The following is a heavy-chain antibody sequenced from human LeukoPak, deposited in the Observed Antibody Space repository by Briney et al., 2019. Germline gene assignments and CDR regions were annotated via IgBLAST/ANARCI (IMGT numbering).Heavy chain of an antibody. CDR3: ARDKVYDFWSGRHMDV. Sequence: GASVKVSCKASGYTFTGYYMHWVRQAPGQGLEWMGWINPNSGGTNYAQKFQGRVTMTRDTSISTAYMELSRLRSDDTAVYYCARDKVYDFWSGRHMDVWGKGTTVTVSS. CDR2: INPNSGGT. J-gene: IGHJ6*03. D-gene: IGHD3-3*01. CDR1: GYTFTGYY. V-gene: IGHV1-2*02.